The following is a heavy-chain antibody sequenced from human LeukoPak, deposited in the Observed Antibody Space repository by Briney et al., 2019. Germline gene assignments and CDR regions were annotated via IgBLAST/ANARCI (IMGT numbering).Heavy chain of an antibody. J-gene: IGHJ4*02. Sequence: VKVSCKASGGTFSSYAISWVRQAPGQGLEWMRGIIPIFGTANYAQKFQGRVTITADKSTSTAYMELSSLRSEDTAVYYCARDGEMATIGGYFDYWGQGTLVTVSS. CDR2: IIPIFGTA. CDR3: ARDGEMATIGGYFDY. D-gene: IGHD5-24*01. V-gene: IGHV1-69*13. CDR1: GGTFSSYA.